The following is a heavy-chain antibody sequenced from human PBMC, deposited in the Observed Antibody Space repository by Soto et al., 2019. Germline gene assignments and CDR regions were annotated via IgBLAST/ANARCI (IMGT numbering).Heavy chain of an antibody. CDR2: ISYDGSNK. V-gene: IGHV3-30*18. Sequence: QVQLVESGGGVVQPGRSLRLSCAASGFTFSSYGMHWVRQAPGKGLEWVAVISYDGSNKYYADSVKGRFTISRDNSKNTLYLQMNSLRAEDTAVYCAKDRRPNGYCGMDVWGQGTTVTVSS. CDR3: AKDRRPNGYCGMDV. CDR1: GFTFSSYG. J-gene: IGHJ6*02. D-gene: IGHD6-25*01.